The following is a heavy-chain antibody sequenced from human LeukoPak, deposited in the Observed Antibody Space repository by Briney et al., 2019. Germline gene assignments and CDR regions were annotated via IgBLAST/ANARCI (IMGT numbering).Heavy chain of an antibody. CDR2: VYAGGNT. V-gene: IGHV4-4*07. D-gene: IGHD3-3*01. Sequence: PSETLSLTCTVSGGSITFYYWTWIRQSAGKGLEWIGRVYAGGNTNYNPSLKSRTTLSIDTSKNEFSLMLTSLTAADTAIYYCARDSRYHDFWSGYVDYWGQGILVTVSS. CDR3: ARDSRYHDFWSGYVDY. CDR1: GGSITFYY. J-gene: IGHJ4*02.